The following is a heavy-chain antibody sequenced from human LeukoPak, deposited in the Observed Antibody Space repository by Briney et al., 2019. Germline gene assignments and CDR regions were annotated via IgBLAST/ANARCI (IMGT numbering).Heavy chain of an antibody. CDR3: ARARPSMWIDY. CDR1: GFTFSSYA. D-gene: IGHD5-12*01. CDR2: ISYDGSDK. V-gene: IGHV3-30*04. Sequence: GGSLRLSCAASGFTFSSYAMYWVRQAPGKGLEWVAVISYDGSDKFYADSVKGRFTISRDSSKNTLYLQMNSLRPEDTAVFYCARARPSMWIDYWGQGTLVTVSS. J-gene: IGHJ4*02.